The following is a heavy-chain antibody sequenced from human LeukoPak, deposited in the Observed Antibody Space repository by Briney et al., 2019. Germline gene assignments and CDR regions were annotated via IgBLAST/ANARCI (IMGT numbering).Heavy chain of an antibody. CDR2: ISYDGSNK. CDR3: AKVRFPGIEVAEFDY. CDR1: GFTFSSYG. D-gene: IGHD6-19*01. V-gene: IGHV3-30*18. Sequence: GGSLRLSCAASGFTFSSYGMHWVRQAPGKGLEWVAVISYDGSNKYYADSVKGRFTISRDNSKNTLYLQMNSLRAEDTAVSYCAKVRFPGIEVAEFDYWGQGTLVTVSS. J-gene: IGHJ4*02.